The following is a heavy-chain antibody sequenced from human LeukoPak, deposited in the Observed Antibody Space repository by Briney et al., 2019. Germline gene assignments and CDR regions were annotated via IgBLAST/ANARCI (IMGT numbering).Heavy chain of an antibody. J-gene: IGHJ5*02. Sequence: PGGSLRLSCAASGFTFDNYAMSWVRQAPGKGLEWVSGISAFGGSTYYADSVKGRFTISRDSSKSTLYVQMNSLRAKDTAVYYCAKDRGSSDYGISVRGRNCFDPWGQGTLVTVSS. CDR2: ISAFGGST. CDR3: AKDRGSSDYGISVRGRNCFDP. D-gene: IGHD5-12*01. V-gene: IGHV3-23*01. CDR1: GFTFDNYA.